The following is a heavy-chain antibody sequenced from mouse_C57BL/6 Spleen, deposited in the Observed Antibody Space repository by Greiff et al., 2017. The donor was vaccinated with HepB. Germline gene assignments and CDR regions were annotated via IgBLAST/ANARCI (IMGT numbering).Heavy chain of an antibody. J-gene: IGHJ4*01. CDR3: AKTDYDGYYVSYAMDY. Sequence: QVQLQQSGPGLVQPSQSLSITCTVSGFSLTSYGVHWVRQSPGKGLEWLGVIWRGGSTDYNAAFMSRLSITKDNSKSQVFFKMNSLQADDTAIYYCAKTDYDGYYVSYAMDYWGQGTSVTVAS. CDR2: IWRGGST. D-gene: IGHD2-3*01. V-gene: IGHV2-5*01. CDR1: GFSLTSYG.